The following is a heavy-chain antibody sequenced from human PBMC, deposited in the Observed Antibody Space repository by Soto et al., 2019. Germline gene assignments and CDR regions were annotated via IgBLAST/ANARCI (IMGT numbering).Heavy chain of an antibody. V-gene: IGHV4-59*04. D-gene: IGHD4-17*01. CDR1: NDSISPYY. J-gene: IGHJ4*02. CDR3: ARGVTTVTTFDY. CDR2: IYYSGST. Sequence: ETLSLTCTVSNDSISPYYWSWIRQPPGKGLEWIGFIYYSGSTYYNPSLKSRVTISVDTSKNQFSLKLSSVTAADTAVYYCARGVTTVTTFDYWGQGTQVTVSS.